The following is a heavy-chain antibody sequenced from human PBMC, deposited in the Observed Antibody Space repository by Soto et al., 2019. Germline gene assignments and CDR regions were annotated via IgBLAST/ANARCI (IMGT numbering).Heavy chain of an antibody. CDR3: ARVPPYYYDSSGYP. D-gene: IGHD3-22*01. CDR1: GGSISSGGYY. Sequence: SETLSLTCTVSGGSISSGGYYWSWIRQHPGKGLEWIGYIYYSGSTYYNPSLKSRVTISVDTSKNQFSLKLSSVTAADTAVYYCARVPPYYYDSSGYPWGQGTLVTVSS. J-gene: IGHJ5*02. V-gene: IGHV4-31*03. CDR2: IYYSGST.